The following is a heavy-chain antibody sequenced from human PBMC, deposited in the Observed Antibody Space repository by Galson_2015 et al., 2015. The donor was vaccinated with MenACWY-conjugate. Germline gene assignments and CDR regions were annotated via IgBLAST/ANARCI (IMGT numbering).Heavy chain of an antibody. J-gene: IGHJ4*02. CDR3: AKRPPVEYYDRRGYCPFDY. CDR2: ISGSGGTI. V-gene: IGHV3-23*01. D-gene: IGHD3-22*01. Sequence: SLRLSCAASGFTFSSYSMSWVRQAPGRGLEWVSAISGSGGTIFYADSVKGRFTISRDNSKNTLYLQMNSLRAEDTAVYYCAKRPPVEYYDRRGYCPFDYWGQGTLVTVSS. CDR1: GFTFSSYS.